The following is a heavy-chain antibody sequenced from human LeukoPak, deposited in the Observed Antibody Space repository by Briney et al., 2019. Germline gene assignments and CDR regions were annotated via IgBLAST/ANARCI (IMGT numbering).Heavy chain of an antibody. CDR2: IYYSGST. CDR3: ARDIHDYGDYEP. D-gene: IGHD4-17*01. CDR1: RFTVSSNY. Sequence: GSLTLSCAASRFTVSSNYMTWVRQPPGKGLEWIGSIYYSGSTYYNPSLKSRVTISVDTSKNQFSLKLSSVTAADTAVYYCARDIHDYGDYEPWGQGTLVTVSS. J-gene: IGHJ5*02. V-gene: IGHV4-39*07.